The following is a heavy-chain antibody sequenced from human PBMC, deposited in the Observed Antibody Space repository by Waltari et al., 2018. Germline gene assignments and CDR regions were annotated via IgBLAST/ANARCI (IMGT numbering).Heavy chain of an antibody. D-gene: IGHD6-19*01. J-gene: IGHJ3*02. V-gene: IGHV3-48*04. CDR2: ISSSSSTI. CDR1: GFTFSSYS. Sequence: EVQLVESGGGLVQPGGSLRLSCAASGFTFSSYSMNWVRQAPGKGLEWVSYISSSSSTIYYSDSVKGRFTISRDNAKNSLYLQMNSLRAEDTAVYYCARANGYSSGWYAPFDIWGQGTMVTVSS. CDR3: ARANGYSSGWYAPFDI.